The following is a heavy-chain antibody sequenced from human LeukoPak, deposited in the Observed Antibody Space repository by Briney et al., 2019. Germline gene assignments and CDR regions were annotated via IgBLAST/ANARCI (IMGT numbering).Heavy chain of an antibody. D-gene: IGHD3-22*01. CDR3: AKVLVVVILTTGFDY. CDR1: GFTFSTYA. Sequence: QSGGSLRLSCAASGFTFSTYAMSWVRQTPGKGLEWVSGISGSGGSRNYADSVKGRFTISRDNSKNTLYLQMNSLRAEDTAVYYCAKVLVVVILTTGFDYWGQGTLVTVSS. V-gene: IGHV3-23*01. J-gene: IGHJ4*02. CDR2: ISGSGGSR.